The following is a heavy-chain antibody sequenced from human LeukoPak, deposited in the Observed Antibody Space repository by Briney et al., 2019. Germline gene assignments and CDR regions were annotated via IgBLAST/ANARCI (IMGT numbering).Heavy chain of an antibody. CDR2: INSDGGKT. CDR3: ATWAFYHGLDV. D-gene: IGHD1-26*01. V-gene: IGHV3-43*02. J-gene: IGHJ6*02. CDR1: GFAFHAFD. Sequence: GGSLRLSCAASGFAFHAFDMYWVRQAPGKGLEWVSRINSDGGKTYYADSVRGRFTISRDNSKNSLYLQMSSLRTDDAALYYCATWAFYHGLDVWGQGTTVIVSS.